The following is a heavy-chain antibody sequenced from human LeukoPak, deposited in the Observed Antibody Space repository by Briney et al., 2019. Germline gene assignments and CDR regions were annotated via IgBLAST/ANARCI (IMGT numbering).Heavy chain of an antibody. J-gene: IGHJ4*02. CDR3: ARVGYSSSWYLDG. Sequence: PGGSLRLSCAASGFTFSSYWMSWVRQAPGKGLEWVANIKQDGSEKYYVDSVKGRFTISRDDAKNSLYLQMNSLRAEDTAVYYCARVGYSSSWYLDGWGQGTLVTVSS. CDR1: GFTFSSYW. V-gene: IGHV3-7*01. D-gene: IGHD6-13*01. CDR2: IKQDGSEK.